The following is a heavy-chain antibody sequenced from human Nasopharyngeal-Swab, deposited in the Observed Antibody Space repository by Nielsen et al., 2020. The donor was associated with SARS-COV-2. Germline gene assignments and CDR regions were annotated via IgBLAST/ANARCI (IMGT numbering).Heavy chain of an antibody. CDR1: GGTFSSYA. CDR3: ARDSHPRITMVRGYYYMDV. D-gene: IGHD3-10*01. CDR2: IIPIFGTA. Sequence: SVKVSCKASGGTFSSYAISWVRQAPGQGLEWMGGIIPIFGTANYAQKFQGRVTITADESTSTAYMELSSLRSEDTAVYYCARDSHPRITMVRGYYYMDVWGKETTVTVSS. V-gene: IGHV1-69*13. J-gene: IGHJ6*03.